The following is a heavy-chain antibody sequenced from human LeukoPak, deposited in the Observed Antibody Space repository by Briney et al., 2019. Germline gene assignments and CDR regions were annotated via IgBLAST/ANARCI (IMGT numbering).Heavy chain of an antibody. V-gene: IGHV4-39*01. D-gene: IGHD6-19*01. Sequence: SETLSLTCTVSGGSISSSSYYWGWIRQPPGKGLEWIGSIYFSGSTYYNPSLKSRVTISVDTSKNQFSLNLSSVTAADTAVYYCARHSSGWYWFDYWGQGTLVTVSS. J-gene: IGHJ4*02. CDR2: IYFSGST. CDR3: ARHSSGWYWFDY. CDR1: GGSISSSSYY.